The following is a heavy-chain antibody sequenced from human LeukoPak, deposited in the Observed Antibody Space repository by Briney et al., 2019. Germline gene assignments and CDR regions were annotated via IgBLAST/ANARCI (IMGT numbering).Heavy chain of an antibody. J-gene: IGHJ6*02. D-gene: IGHD5-12*01. CDR2: IWYDGSNK. CDR3: ARELRPYYYGMDV. CDR1: GFTFSSYG. Sequence: GGSLRLSCAASGFTFSSYGIHWVRQAPGKGLEWVAVIWYDGSNKYYADSVKGRFTISRDNSKNTLYLQMNSLRAEDTAVYYCARELRPYYYGMDVWGQGTTVTVSS. V-gene: IGHV3-33*01.